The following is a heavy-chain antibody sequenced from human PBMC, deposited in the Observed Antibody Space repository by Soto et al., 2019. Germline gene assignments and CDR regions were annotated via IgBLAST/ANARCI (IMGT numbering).Heavy chain of an antibody. CDR2: IVPMFGTS. J-gene: IGHJ4*02. V-gene: IGHV1-69*06. D-gene: IGHD3-3*01. CDR1: GGTSTRYA. Sequence: QERLVQSGAEVRKPGSSVKVSCKVTGGTSTRYAINWVRQAPGQGLEWMGGIVPMFGTSKYAQKFQGRVTITADTSTNIAYMEWRSLRSEDTAVYYCNRGSEYDCWSGYLWGQGTLVSVSS. CDR3: NRGSEYDCWSGYL.